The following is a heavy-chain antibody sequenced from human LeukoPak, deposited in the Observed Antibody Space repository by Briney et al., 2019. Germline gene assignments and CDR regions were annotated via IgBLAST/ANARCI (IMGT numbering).Heavy chain of an antibody. V-gene: IGHV6-1*01. Sequence: SQTLSLTCAISGGSVSSNSAAWNWIRQSPSRGLEWLGRTYYRSKWYNDYAESVKSRITINPDTSKNQFSLQLNSVTPDDTAVYFCARSHGGSSNWFDPWGQGTLVTVSS. D-gene: IGHD2-15*01. CDR2: TYYRSKWYN. J-gene: IGHJ5*02. CDR1: GGSVSSNSAA. CDR3: ARSHGGSSNWFDP.